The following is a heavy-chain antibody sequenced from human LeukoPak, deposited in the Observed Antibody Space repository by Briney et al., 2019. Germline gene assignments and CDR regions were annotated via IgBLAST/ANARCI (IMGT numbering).Heavy chain of an antibody. CDR3: ARVLRSQWLDPYFDY. Sequence: GGSLRLSCAASGFTFSSYAMHWDRQAPGKGLEWVAVISYDGSNKYYADSVKGRFTISRDNSKNTLYLQMNSLRAEDTAVYYCARVLRSQWLDPYFDYWGQGTLVTVSS. CDR2: ISYDGSNK. D-gene: IGHD6-19*01. CDR1: GFTFSSYA. V-gene: IGHV3-30-3*01. J-gene: IGHJ4*02.